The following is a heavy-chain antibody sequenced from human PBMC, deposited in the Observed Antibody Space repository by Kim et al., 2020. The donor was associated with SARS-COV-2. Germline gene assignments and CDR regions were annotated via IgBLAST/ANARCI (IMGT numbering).Heavy chain of an antibody. D-gene: IGHD6-13*01. V-gene: IGHV3-21*01. J-gene: IGHJ6*02. CDR1: GFTFSSYS. Sequence: GGSLRLSCAASGFTFSSYSMNWVRQAPGKGLEWVSSISSSSSYIYYADSVKGRFTISRDNAKNSLYLQMNSLRAEDTAVYYCARDRGDSWSSTYYYYYGMDVWGQGTTVTVSS. CDR3: ARDRGDSWSSTYYYYYGMDV. CDR2: ISSSSSYI.